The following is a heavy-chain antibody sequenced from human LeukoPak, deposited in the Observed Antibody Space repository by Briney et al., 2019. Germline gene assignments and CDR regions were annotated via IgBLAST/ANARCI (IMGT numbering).Heavy chain of an antibody. CDR3: ARDRFSERWLQSLRGPSGGMDV. D-gene: IGHD5-24*01. Sequence: GASVKVSCKASGYTFTSYYMHWVRQAPGQGLEWMGIINPSGGSTSYAQKFQGRVTMTRDTSTSTVYMELSSLRSEDTAVYYCARDRFSERWLQSLRGPSGGMDVWGQGTTVTVSS. J-gene: IGHJ6*02. V-gene: IGHV1-46*01. CDR1: GYTFTSYY. CDR2: INPSGGST.